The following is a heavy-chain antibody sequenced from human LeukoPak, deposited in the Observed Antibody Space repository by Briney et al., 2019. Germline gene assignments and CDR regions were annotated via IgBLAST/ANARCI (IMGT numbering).Heavy chain of an antibody. CDR3: ARQQGSGWYGTFDI. V-gene: IGHV5-51*01. CDR1: GYSFTTYW. J-gene: IGHJ3*02. CDR2: IYPGDSDA. Sequence: GESLKISCTGSGYSFTTYWIAWVRQMPGKGLEWMGIIYPGDSDARYSPSFQGQVTLSADKSINTAYLQWSSLKATDTAMNYCARQQGSGWYGTFDIWGQGTTVTVSS. D-gene: IGHD6-19*01.